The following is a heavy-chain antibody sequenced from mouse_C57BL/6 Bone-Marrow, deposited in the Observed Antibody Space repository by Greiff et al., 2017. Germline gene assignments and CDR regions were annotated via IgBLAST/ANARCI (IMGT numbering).Heavy chain of an antibody. J-gene: IGHJ4*01. CDR1: GYSITSGYD. CDR2: ISYSGST. CDR3: ARVGYDYAMDY. V-gene: IGHV3-1*01. Sequence: EVKLVESGPGMVKPSQSLSLTCTVTGYSITSGYDWHWIRHFPGNKLEWMGYISYSGSTNYNPSLKSRISITHDTSKNHFFLKLNSVTTEDTATYYCARVGYDYAMDYWGQGTSVTVSS. D-gene: IGHD2-2*01.